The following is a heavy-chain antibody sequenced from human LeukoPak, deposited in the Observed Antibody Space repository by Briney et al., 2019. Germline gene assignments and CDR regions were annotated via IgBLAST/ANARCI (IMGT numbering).Heavy chain of an antibody. CDR3: AKSAKLGYCSSTSCYGPRNWFDP. D-gene: IGHD2-2*01. Sequence: GGSLRLSCAASGFAFSDYSMKWVRQAPGKGLEWVSSISSGNTYKYYGDSVKGRFTISRDNAKNSLSLQMNSLRAEDTAVYYCAKSAKLGYCSSTSCYGPRNWFDPWGQGTLVTVSS. J-gene: IGHJ5*02. CDR2: ISSGNTYK. V-gene: IGHV3-21*04. CDR1: GFAFSDYS.